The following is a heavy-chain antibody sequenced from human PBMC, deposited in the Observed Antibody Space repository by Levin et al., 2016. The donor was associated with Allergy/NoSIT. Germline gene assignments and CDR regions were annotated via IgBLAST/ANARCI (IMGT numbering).Heavy chain of an antibody. CDR3: ARGHHFYDSSGSSLGYDYYGMDV. J-gene: IGHJ6*02. D-gene: IGHD3-22*01. V-gene: IGHV1-69*01. Sequence: WVRQAPGQGLEWMGGIIPIFGTANYAQKFQGRVTITADESTSTAYMELRSLKSDDTALYYCARGHHFYDSSGSSLGYDYYGMDVWGQGTTVTVSS. CDR2: IIPIFGTA.